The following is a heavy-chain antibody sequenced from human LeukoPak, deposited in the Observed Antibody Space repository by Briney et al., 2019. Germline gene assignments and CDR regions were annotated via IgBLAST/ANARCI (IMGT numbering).Heavy chain of an antibody. V-gene: IGHV3-11*04. CDR2: ISSSGSTT. J-gene: IGHJ4*02. D-gene: IGHD3-16*02. Sequence: PGGSLRLSCAASGFTFRDYYMKWVCQAPGKGLEWISYISSSGSTTYYADSVKGRLTISREKAKKSLYMQMKRLRAEDTAVYYYAMRRYSRLCDFWGRGTLVTVSS. CDR1: GFTFRDYY. CDR3: AMRRYSRLCDF.